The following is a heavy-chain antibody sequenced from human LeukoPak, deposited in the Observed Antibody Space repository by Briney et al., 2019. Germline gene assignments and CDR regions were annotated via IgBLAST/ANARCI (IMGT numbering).Heavy chain of an antibody. CDR2: ISSSSSTI. D-gene: IGHD4-17*01. Sequence: GGSLRLSCAASGFTFSSYSMNWVRQAPGKGLEWVSYISSSSSTIYYADSVKGRFTISRDNSKNTLYLQMNSLRAEDTAVYYCARTTVTPGSFDAFDIWGQGTMVTVSS. CDR1: GFTFSSYS. V-gene: IGHV3-48*01. CDR3: ARTTVTPGSFDAFDI. J-gene: IGHJ3*02.